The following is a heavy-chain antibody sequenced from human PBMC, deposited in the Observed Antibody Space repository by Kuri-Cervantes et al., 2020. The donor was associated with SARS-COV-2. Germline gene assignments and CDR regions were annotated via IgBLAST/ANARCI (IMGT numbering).Heavy chain of an antibody. CDR1: GFTFSGHS. Sequence: GGSLRLSCAGSGFTFSGHSMNWVRQAPGKGLEWIAHISNGASTRFYADSVKGRFIFSRDNARNVVYLQMSGLREDDTAVYYCARMAGWIQFFDPFDYWGQGSLVTVSS. CDR3: ARMAGWIQFFDPFDY. J-gene: IGHJ4*01. CDR2: ISNGASTR. D-gene: IGHD5-18*01. V-gene: IGHV3-48*02.